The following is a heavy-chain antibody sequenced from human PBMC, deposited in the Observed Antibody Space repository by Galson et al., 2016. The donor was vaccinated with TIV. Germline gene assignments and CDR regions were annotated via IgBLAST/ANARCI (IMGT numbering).Heavy chain of an antibody. J-gene: IGHJ6*02. CDR2: ISHSGYA. V-gene: IGHV4-34*01. D-gene: IGHD3-9*01. CDR1: GGSLSGYF. Sequence: ETLSLTCAVSGGSLSGYFWTCIRQAPGKGLEWIGEISHSGYARHNPSLESRVTLSIDTSKSQFSLQLSSVTAADTAVYYCAREFYDVLTGPINFYYGMDIWGQGTTVTVS. CDR3: AREFYDVLTGPINFYYGMDI.